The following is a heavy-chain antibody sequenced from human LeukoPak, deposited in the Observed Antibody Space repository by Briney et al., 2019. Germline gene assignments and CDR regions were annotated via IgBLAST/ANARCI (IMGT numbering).Heavy chain of an antibody. CDR1: GFTFSSYS. V-gene: IGHV3-21*01. J-gene: IGHJ6*03. D-gene: IGHD3-3*01. Sequence: GGSLRLSCAASGFTFSSYSMNWVRQAPGKGLEWVSSISSSSSYIYYADSVKGRFTISRDNAKNSLYLQMNSLRAEDTAVYYCERPYYDFWSGYYAGGSHYYYYMDVWGKGTTVTVSS. CDR2: ISSSSSYI. CDR3: ERPYYDFWSGYYAGGSHYYYYMDV.